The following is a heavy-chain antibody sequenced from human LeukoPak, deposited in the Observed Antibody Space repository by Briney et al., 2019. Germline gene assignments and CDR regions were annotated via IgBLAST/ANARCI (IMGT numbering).Heavy chain of an antibody. CDR3: AKEGDSSGYYVILCFFDY. CDR1: GFTFNNYA. J-gene: IGHJ4*02. V-gene: IGHV3-23*01. CDR2: ISKFGGST. D-gene: IGHD6-19*01. Sequence: GGSLRLSRAASGFTFNNYAMTWVRQGPGKGLVWVSTISKFGGSTFYADSVKGRFTMSRDNSKITLYLQMNSLRAEDTAVYFCAKEGDSSGYYVILCFFDYWGQGTLVTVSS.